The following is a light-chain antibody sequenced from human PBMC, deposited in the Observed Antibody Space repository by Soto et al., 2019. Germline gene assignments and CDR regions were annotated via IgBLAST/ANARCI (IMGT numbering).Light chain of an antibody. J-gene: IGKJ1*01. CDR1: QTSIRL. Sequence: DIHMTQSPSTLSLSLGDRVTITFLASQTSIRLFAVYQQKPGKAPKLLIYKASTLKSGVPSRFSGSGSGTEFTLTISSLQPDDFATYYCQHYNSYSEAFGQGTKVDIK. V-gene: IGKV1-5*03. CDR2: KAS. CDR3: QHYNSYSEA.